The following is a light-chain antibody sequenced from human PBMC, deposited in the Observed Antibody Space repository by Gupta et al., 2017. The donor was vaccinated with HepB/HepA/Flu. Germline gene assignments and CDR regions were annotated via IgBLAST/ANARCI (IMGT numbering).Light chain of an antibody. V-gene: IGKV1-39*01. CDR3: QQIYSTLNSLT. Sequence: DVQMTQSPSSLSASVGDRVTITCRASQSISSYLNWYQQKPGKAPKLLIYAASSLQSGVPSRFSCSGSGTDFTLTISSLQPEDFATYYCQQIYSTLNSLTFGPGTKVDIK. J-gene: IGKJ3*01. CDR1: QSISSY. CDR2: AAS.